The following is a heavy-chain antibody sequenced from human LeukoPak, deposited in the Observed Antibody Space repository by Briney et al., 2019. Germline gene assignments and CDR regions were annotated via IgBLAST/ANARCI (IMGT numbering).Heavy chain of an antibody. J-gene: IGHJ4*02. Sequence: ASVKVSCKASGYTFINNWMHWVRQAPGQGLEWMGIINPSGGSTSYAQKFQGRVTMTRDMSTSTVYMELSSLRSEDTAVYYCARVLLGRHYFDYWGQGTLVTVSS. CDR3: ARVLLGRHYFDY. V-gene: IGHV1-46*01. CDR2: INPSGGST. CDR1: GYTFINNW.